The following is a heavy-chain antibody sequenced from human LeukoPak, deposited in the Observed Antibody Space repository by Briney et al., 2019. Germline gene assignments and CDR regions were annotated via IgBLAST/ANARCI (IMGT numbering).Heavy chain of an antibody. CDR3: ARDRYDILTGSYYGMDV. CDR2: ISYDGSNK. J-gene: IGHJ6*02. CDR1: GFTFISYA. V-gene: IGHV3-30-3*01. D-gene: IGHD3-9*01. Sequence: GRSLRLSCAASGFTFISYAMHWVRQAPGKGLEWVAVISYDGSNKYYADSVKGRFTISRDNSKNTLYLQMNSLRAEDTAVYYCARDRYDILTGSYYGMDVWGQGTTVTVSS.